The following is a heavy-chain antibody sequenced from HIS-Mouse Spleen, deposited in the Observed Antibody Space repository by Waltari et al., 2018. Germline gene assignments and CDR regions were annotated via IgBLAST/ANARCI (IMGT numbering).Heavy chain of an antibody. J-gene: IGHJ2*01. V-gene: IGHV4-39*01. CDR3: ARLAITMVRGVIPRYFDL. CDR1: GGSISSSSYY. Sequence: QLQLQESGPGLVKPSETLSLTCTVSGGSISSSSYYWGWIRQPPGRGLEWIGSIYYSGSPYYNPSLKSRVTISVDTSKNQFSLKLSSVTAADTAVYYCARLAITMVRGVIPRYFDLWGRGTLVTVSS. D-gene: IGHD3-10*01. CDR2: IYYSGSP.